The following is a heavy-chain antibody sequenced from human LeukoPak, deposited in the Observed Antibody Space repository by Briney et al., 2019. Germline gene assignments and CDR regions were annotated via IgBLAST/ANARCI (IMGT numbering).Heavy chain of an antibody. CDR3: AKIYDLLTGYSVFDS. Sequence: PSETLSLTCTVSGGSINNRNHYWGWIRQPPGKGLEWIGSIHIGGTTYQNPSLKSLLTISVDTSKNQFSLKVTSVTAADTAVYYCAKIYDLLTGYSVFDSWGEGTLVTVSS. V-gene: IGHV4-39*01. D-gene: IGHD3-9*01. CDR1: GGSINNRNHY. CDR2: IHIGGTT. J-gene: IGHJ5*01.